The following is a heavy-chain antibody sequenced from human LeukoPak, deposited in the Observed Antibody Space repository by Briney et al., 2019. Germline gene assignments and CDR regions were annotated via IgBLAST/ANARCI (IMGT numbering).Heavy chain of an antibody. D-gene: IGHD3-10*01. J-gene: IGHJ4*02. Sequence: GGSLRLSCAASGFTFSGHWMSWVRQAPGKGLQWVANIRQDGSVQHYVDAVKGRFTISRDSAKDSLFLQMNSLRPEDTAVYYCARDGFATGSHDFWGQGTLVTVSS. CDR3: ARDGFATGSHDF. V-gene: IGHV3-7*01. CDR2: IRQDGSVQ. CDR1: GFTFSGHW.